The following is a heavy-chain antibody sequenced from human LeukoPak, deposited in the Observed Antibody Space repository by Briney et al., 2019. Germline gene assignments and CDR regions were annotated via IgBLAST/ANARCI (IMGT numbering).Heavy chain of an antibody. CDR1: GGSFSGYY. Sequence: SETLSLACAVYGGSFSGYYWSWIRQPPGKGLEWIGEINHSGSTNYNPSLKSRVTISVDTSKNQFSLKLRSVTAADTAVYYCARLYGNYQNYFDYWGQGTLVTVSS. CDR3: ARLYGNYQNYFDY. V-gene: IGHV4-34*01. CDR2: INHSGST. D-gene: IGHD1-7*01. J-gene: IGHJ4*02.